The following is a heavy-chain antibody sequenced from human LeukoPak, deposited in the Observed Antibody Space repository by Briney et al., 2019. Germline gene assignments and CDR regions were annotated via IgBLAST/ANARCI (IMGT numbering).Heavy chain of an antibody. CDR2: VSAYNGDT. V-gene: IGHV1-18*01. CDR3: CRGSYYDY. Sequence: ASVKVSCKASGYTFTSYGISWVRQAPGQGLEWMGWVSAYNGDTNYAQKVQGRVTMTTDTSTSTGYTELRSLRSDDTAVYYCCRGSYYDYWGQGTLVTVSS. D-gene: IGHD1-26*01. J-gene: IGHJ4*02. CDR1: GYTFTSYG.